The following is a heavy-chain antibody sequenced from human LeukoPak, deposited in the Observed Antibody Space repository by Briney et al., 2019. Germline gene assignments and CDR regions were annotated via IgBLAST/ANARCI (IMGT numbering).Heavy chain of an antibody. Sequence: GGSLRLSCAASGFTFSSYSMNWVRQAPGKGLEWVSSISSSSSYIYYADSVKGRFAISRDNAKKSLYLQMNSLRAEDTAVYYCARDRDSSGYSDYWGQGTLVTVSS. CDR1: GFTFSSYS. CDR2: ISSSSSYI. D-gene: IGHD3-22*01. V-gene: IGHV3-21*01. J-gene: IGHJ4*02. CDR3: ARDRDSSGYSDY.